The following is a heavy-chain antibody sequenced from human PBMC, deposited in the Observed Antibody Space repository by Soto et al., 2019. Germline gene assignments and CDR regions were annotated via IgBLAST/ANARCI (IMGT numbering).Heavy chain of an antibody. Sequence: PGGTLRLSCAASGFTFSSYAMSWVRQAPGKGLEWVSAISGSGGSTYYADSVKGRFTISRDNSKNTLYLQMNSLRAEDTAVYYCASSANRDTAMVTLRAYYYGMDVWGQGTTVTGSS. V-gene: IGHV3-23*01. CDR2: ISGSGGST. D-gene: IGHD5-18*01. J-gene: IGHJ6*02. CDR3: ASSANRDTAMVTLRAYYYGMDV. CDR1: GFTFSSYA.